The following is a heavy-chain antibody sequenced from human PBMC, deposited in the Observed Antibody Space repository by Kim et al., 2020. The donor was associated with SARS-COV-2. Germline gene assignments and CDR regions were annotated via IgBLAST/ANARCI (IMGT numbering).Heavy chain of an antibody. V-gene: IGHV7-4-1*01. Sequence: ASVKVSCKASGYTFTSYAMNWVRQAPGQGLEWMGWINTNTGNPTYAQGFTGRFVFSLDTSVSTAYLQICSLKAEDTAVYYCARDLFYYGSGSYPFDYWGQGTLVTVSS. CDR2: INTNTGNP. J-gene: IGHJ4*02. CDR3: ARDLFYYGSGSYPFDY. CDR1: GYTFTSYA. D-gene: IGHD3-10*01.